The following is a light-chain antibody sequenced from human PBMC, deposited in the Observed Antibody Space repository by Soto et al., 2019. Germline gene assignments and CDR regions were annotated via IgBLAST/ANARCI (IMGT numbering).Light chain of an antibody. CDR3: QSYDSKLSGVV. J-gene: IGLJ7*02. CDR2: GNT. CDR1: SSNIGAGYD. Sequence: QSVLTQAPSVSGAPGQRVTISCTGSSSNIGAGYDVHWYQQLPGTAPRLLIYGNTKRPSGVPDRFSGYKSATSASLAITGLQAEYEGDYYCQSYDSKLSGVVFGGGTQLTAL. V-gene: IGLV1-40*01.